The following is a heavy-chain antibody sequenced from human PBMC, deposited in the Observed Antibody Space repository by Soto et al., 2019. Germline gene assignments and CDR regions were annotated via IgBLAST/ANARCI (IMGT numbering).Heavy chain of an antibody. CDR2: IIPIYHSP. J-gene: IGHJ4*02. CDR3: ASGGTTVNRRFDF. Sequence: QVQLVQSGAEVKKPGSSVKVSCKASGGTFSTYAVSWVRQAPGHGLEWLGGIIPIYHSPNYAQRFEGRVTITADESTNTAYMELNSLTSEDTAVYYCASGGTTVNRRFDFWGQGTLVTVSS. CDR1: GGTFSTYA. V-gene: IGHV1-69*01. D-gene: IGHD4-4*01.